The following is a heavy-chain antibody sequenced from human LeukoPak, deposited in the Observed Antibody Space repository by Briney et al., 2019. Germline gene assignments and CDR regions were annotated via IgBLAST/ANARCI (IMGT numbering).Heavy chain of an antibody. J-gene: IGHJ4*02. CDR1: GYTFTDCY. CDR2: INPNTGGT. CDR3: ARASAANPHDS. D-gene: IGHD2-15*01. Sequence: GASVKVSCKASGYTFTDCYIHWVRQAPGQGLEWMGWINPNTGGTNYAQKFQGRVTMTRDTSISTAYMELSKLRSDDTAVFYCARASAANPHDSWGQGTLVTVSS. V-gene: IGHV1-2*02.